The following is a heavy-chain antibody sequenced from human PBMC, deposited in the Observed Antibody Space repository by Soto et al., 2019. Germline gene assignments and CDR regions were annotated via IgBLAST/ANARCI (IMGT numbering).Heavy chain of an antibody. Sequence: QVHLVQSGAEVKSPGSAVKVSCKVSGAGDTFSNYGLNWMRRAPGQGLEWMGGTIPAFGTANYAQKFQGRVTITADTSTTTAYMELSSLRSDDTAVYYCWRHDKTALPPLDSWGQGTLVSVSS. CDR1: GAGDTFSNYG. CDR2: TIPAFGTA. CDR3: WRHDKTALPPLDS. D-gene: IGHD1-1*01. J-gene: IGHJ4*02. V-gene: IGHV1-69*06.